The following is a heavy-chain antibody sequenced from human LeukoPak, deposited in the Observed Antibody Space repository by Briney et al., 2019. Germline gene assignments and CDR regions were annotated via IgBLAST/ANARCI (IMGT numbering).Heavy chain of an antibody. CDR2: ISAYNGNT. CDR3: ARVLEGSSWFDY. Sequence: ASVKVSCKASGYTFTSYGISWVRQAPGQGLEWMGWISAYNGNTNYAQKFQGRVTMTRNTSISTAYMELSSLRSEDTAVYYCARVLEGSSWFDYWGQGTLVTVSS. J-gene: IGHJ5*01. D-gene: IGHD6-13*01. CDR1: GYTFTSYG. V-gene: IGHV1-18*01.